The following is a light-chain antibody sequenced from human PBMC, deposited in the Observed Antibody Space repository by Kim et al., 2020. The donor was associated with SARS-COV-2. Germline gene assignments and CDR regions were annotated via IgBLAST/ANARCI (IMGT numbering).Light chain of an antibody. CDR2: DVF. V-gene: IGLV2-14*03. CDR3: SSYTTSTTVV. Sequence: QSALTQPASVSGSPGQSITISCTGTDSDVGAYGFVSWYQQHPDKAPQLIIYDVFNRPSGVSNRFSGSKSGNTASLTISGLQAEDEADYYCSSYTTSTTVVFGGGTQLTVL. J-gene: IGLJ2*01. CDR1: DSDVGAYGF.